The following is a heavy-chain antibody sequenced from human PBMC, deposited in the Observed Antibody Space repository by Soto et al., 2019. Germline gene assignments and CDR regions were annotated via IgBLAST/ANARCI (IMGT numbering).Heavy chain of an antibody. V-gene: IGHV4-31*03. J-gene: IGHJ3*02. CDR2: IYYSGST. D-gene: IGHD3-16*01. Sequence: QVQLQESGPGLVKPSQTLSLTCTVSGGSISSSGYYWSWIRQHPGKGLEWIGYIYYSGSTYYNPSLKSRGTISVETSKNQFSLKLSSVTAADTAVYYCARDRGGDAFDIWGQGTMVTVSS. CDR3: ARDRGGDAFDI. CDR1: GGSISSSGYY.